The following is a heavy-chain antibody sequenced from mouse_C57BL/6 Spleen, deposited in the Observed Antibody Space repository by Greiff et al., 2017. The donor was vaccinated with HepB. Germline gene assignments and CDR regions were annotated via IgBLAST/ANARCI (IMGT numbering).Heavy chain of an antibody. Sequence: VQLQQPGAELVKPGASVKLSCKASGYTFTSYWMHWVKQRPGQGLEWIGMIHPNSGSTNYNEKFKSKATLTVDKSSSTAYMQLSSLASEDSAVYYCARGGFHWYFDVWGTGTTVTVSS. CDR2: IHPNSGST. J-gene: IGHJ1*03. CDR1: GYTFTSYW. CDR3: ARGGFHWYFDV. V-gene: IGHV1-64*01.